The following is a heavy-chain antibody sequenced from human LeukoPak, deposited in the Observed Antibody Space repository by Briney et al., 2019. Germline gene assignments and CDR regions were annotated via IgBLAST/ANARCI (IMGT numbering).Heavy chain of an antibody. D-gene: IGHD3-22*01. CDR2: INPNSGGT. CDR3: ARDDTMIVVVTRTFDAFDI. CDR1: GYTFTGYY. J-gene: IGHJ3*02. Sequence: ASVKVSCKASGYTFTGYYMHWVRQAPGQGLEWMGWINPNSGGTNYAQKFQGRVTMTRDTSISTAYMELSRLRSDDTAVYYCARDDTMIVVVTRTFDAFDIWGQGTMVTVPS. V-gene: IGHV1-2*02.